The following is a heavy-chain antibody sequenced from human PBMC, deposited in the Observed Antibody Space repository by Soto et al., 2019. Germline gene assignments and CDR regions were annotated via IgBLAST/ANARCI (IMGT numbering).Heavy chain of an antibody. CDR1: SGSISSVYYY. J-gene: IGHJ6*02. CDR2: IYYSGIT. V-gene: IGHV4-30-4*01. Sequence: SLSLSRTVSSGSISSVYYYWSWIRQPPGKGLEWIGYIYYSGITYYNPSLKSRVTISVDTSKNQFSLKLSSVTAADTAVYYCARDQAGYYYGSGSSPYGMDFWGQGTTVTVSS. D-gene: IGHD3-10*01. CDR3: ARDQAGYYYGSGSSPYGMDF.